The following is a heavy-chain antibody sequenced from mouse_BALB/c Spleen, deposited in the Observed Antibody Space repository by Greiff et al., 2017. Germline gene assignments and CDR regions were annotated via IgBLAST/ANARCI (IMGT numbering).Heavy chain of an antibody. D-gene: IGHD2-1*01. CDR2: INPSNGRT. J-gene: IGHJ4*01. CDR1: GYTFTSYW. CDR3: ARSRVYGNYYAMDY. V-gene: IGHV1S81*02. Sequence: VQVVESGAELVKPGASVKLSCKASGYTFTSYWMHWVKQRPGQGLEWIGEINPSNGRTNYNEKFKSKATLTVDKSSSTAYMQLSSLTSEDSAVYYCARSRVYGNYYAMDYWGQGTSVTVSS.